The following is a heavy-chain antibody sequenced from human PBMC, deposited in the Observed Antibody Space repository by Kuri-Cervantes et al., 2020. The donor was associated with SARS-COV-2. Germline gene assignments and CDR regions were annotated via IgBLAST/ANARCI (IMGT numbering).Heavy chain of an antibody. CDR2: IRYDGSNK. V-gene: IGHV3-30*02. CDR3: ARRTLAARPGYYYMDV. J-gene: IGHJ6*03. Sequence: GESLKISCAASGFTFSSYGMHWVRQAPGKGLEWVAFIRYDGSNKYYADSVKGRSTISRDNSKNTLYLQMNSLRAEDTAVYYCARRTLAARPGYYYMDVWGKGTTVTVSS. D-gene: IGHD6-6*01. CDR1: GFTFSSYG.